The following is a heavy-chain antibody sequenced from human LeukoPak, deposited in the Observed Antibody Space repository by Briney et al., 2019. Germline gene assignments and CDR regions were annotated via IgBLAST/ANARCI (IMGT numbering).Heavy chain of an antibody. CDR3: ANEGYFGSGSVDY. Sequence: GSLRLSCAASGFTFSSYAMRWVRQAPGKGLEWVSAISASGADTYYADSVKGRFTISRDNSKNTLYLQMNSLRAEDTAVYYCANEGYFGSGSVDYWGQGTLVTVSS. CDR1: GFTFSSYA. CDR2: ISASGADT. D-gene: IGHD3-10*01. J-gene: IGHJ4*02. V-gene: IGHV3-23*01.